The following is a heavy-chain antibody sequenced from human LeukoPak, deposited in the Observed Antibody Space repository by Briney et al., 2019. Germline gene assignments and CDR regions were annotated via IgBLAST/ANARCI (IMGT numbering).Heavy chain of an antibody. D-gene: IGHD6-19*01. CDR2: MNPNRGGT. Sequence: ASVKVSCKASGYTFTGYYMHWVRQAPGQVLEWMGRMNPNRGGTNYAQKFQGRVTMTRDTSISTAYMELSRLRSDDTAVYYCARVVLYSSGWYDYYYYGMDVWGQGTTVTVSS. CDR1: GYTFTGYY. CDR3: ARVVLYSSGWYDYYYYGMDV. J-gene: IGHJ6*02. V-gene: IGHV1-2*06.